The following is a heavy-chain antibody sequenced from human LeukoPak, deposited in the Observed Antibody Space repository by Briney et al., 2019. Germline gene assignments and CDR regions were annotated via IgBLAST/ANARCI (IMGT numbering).Heavy chain of an antibody. D-gene: IGHD5-12*01. CDR3: ARLSDYELFDY. CDR2: IYYSGST. V-gene: IGHV4-39*01. CDR1: GGSISNDTYY. J-gene: IGHJ4*02. Sequence: SETLSLTCTVSGGSISNDTYYWGWIRQPPGKGLEWIGRIYYSGSTYYNPSLQRRVTISVDTSKNQFSLRLSSVTAADTAVYYCARLSDYELFDYWGQGTLVTVSS.